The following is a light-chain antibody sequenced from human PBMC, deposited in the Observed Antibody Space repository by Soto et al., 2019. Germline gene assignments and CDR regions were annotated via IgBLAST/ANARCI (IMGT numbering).Light chain of an antibody. J-gene: IGKJ4*01. V-gene: IGKV1-39*01. Sequence: DIRMTQSPSSLSASVGDRVTITCRASQSIVTYLNWYLQKPGKAPKLLIYAASTLQSGVPSRFSGSGSGTDFTLTISCLQSEDFATYYCQQSYSTPLTFGGGTKVDIK. CDR1: QSIVTY. CDR2: AAS. CDR3: QQSYSTPLT.